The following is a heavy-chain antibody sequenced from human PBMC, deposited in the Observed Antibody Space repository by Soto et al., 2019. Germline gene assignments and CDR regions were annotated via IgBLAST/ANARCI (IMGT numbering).Heavy chain of an antibody. Sequence: EVQLWESGGGLVQPGGSLRLSCAVSGFTFSSHVMSWVRQAPGKGLEWVSAISGTGGTYYADSEKGRFTISRDNSKNALYLQMNNLRAEDTAVYFCVKDRRGAYCSGGICYSPGYCGQGTLVIVSS. CDR3: VKDRRGAYCSGGICYSPGY. V-gene: IGHV3-23*01. CDR1: GFTFSSHV. J-gene: IGHJ4*02. D-gene: IGHD2-15*01. CDR2: ISGTGGT.